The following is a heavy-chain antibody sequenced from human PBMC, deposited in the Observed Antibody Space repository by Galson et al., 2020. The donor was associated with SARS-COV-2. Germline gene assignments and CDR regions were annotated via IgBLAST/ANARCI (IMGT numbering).Heavy chain of an antibody. Sequence: QAGGSLRLSCAASGFVFSSYAMHWVRQPPGKGLEWVAVISYDEYNTYYTDSVKGRFTISRDNSKDTLVLQMNSLRLEDTAVYYCVRARDGYNHFDYWGQGTLVTVYS. CDR2: ISYDEYNT. CDR3: VRARDGYNHFDY. V-gene: IGHV3-30-3*01. D-gene: IGHD5-12*01. J-gene: IGHJ4*02. CDR1: GFVFSSYA.